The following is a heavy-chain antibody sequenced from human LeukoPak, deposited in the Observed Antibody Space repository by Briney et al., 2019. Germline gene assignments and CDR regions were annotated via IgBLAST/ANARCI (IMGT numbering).Heavy chain of an antibody. CDR1: GYTFTSYD. J-gene: IGHJ4*02. Sequence: ASVKVSCKASGYTFTSYDISWVRQATGQGLEWMGWMNPNSGNTGYAQKFQGRVTMTRNTSISTAYMELSSLRSEDTAVYYCARGRKWLQPTYFDYWGQGTLVTVSS. CDR2: MNPNSGNT. D-gene: IGHD5-24*01. V-gene: IGHV1-8*01. CDR3: ARGRKWLQPTYFDY.